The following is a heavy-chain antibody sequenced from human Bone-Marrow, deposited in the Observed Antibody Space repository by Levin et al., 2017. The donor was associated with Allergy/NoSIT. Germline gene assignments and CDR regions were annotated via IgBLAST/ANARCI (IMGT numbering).Heavy chain of an antibody. CDR2: VSASGVNG. CDR1: GFTFSSSA. Sequence: PGGSLRLSCAASGFTFSSSAMGWVRQAPGKGLEWVSVVSASGVNGYFADSVKGRFTISRDNSKNTLYLQMNSLRAEDTAVYYCVKAYGDYAYWFFDLWGRGTLVTVSS. J-gene: IGHJ2*01. V-gene: IGHV3-23*01. D-gene: IGHD4-17*01. CDR3: VKAYGDYAYWFFDL.